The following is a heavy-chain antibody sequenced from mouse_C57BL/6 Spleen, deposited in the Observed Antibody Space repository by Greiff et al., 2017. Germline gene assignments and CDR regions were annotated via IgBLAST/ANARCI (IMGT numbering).Heavy chain of an antibody. CDR2: IRNKANGYTT. Sequence: EVKVEESGGGLVQPGGSLSLSCAASGFTFTDYYMSWVRQPPGKALEWLGFIRNKANGYTTEYSASVKGRFTISRDNSQSILYLQLNDLRAEDSATYYCARYEGGYPFDYWGQGTTLTVSS. D-gene: IGHD2-2*01. J-gene: IGHJ2*01. CDR3: ARYEGGYPFDY. CDR1: GFTFTDYY. V-gene: IGHV7-3*01.